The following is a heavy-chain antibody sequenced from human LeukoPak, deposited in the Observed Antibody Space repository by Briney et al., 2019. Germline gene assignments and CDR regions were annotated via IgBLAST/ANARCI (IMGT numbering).Heavy chain of an antibody. J-gene: IGHJ5*02. V-gene: IGHV1-3*01. D-gene: IGHD1-20*01. CDR3: ARVIGYNWNDVGWFDP. CDR1: GYTFTSYA. Sequence: VASVKVSCKASGYTFTSYAMHWVRQAPGQRLEWMGWINAGNGNTKYSQKFQGRVTMTRDTSISTAYMELSRLRSDDTAVYYCARVIGYNWNDVGWFDPWGQGTLVTVSS. CDR2: INAGNGNT.